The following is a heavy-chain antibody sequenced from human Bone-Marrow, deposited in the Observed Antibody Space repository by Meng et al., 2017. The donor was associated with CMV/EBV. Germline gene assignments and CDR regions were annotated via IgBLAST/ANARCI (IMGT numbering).Heavy chain of an antibody. D-gene: IGHD2-2*01. CDR1: GFTFSSHS. J-gene: IGHJ6*02. Sequence: GESLKTPCAASGFTFSSHSMNWVRQAPGKGLEWVSSISSSSSYIYYADSVKGRFTISRDNAKNSLYLQMNSLRAEDTAVYYCARNGCSSTSCYEWDYYYYGMDVWGQGTTVTVSS. CDR2: ISSSSSYI. CDR3: ARNGCSSTSCYEWDYYYYGMDV. V-gene: IGHV3-21*01.